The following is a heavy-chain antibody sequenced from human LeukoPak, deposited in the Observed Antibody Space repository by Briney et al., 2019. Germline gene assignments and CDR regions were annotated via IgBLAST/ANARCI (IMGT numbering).Heavy chain of an antibody. CDR1: GFTLSSYS. J-gene: IGHJ4*02. V-gene: IGHV3-48*01. Sequence: AGGSLRLSCAASGFTLSSYSMNWVRQAPGKGLEWVSYISSSSSTIYYAGSVKGRFTISRDNAKNSLFLQMNSLRAEDTAVYYCARSRGSSGSYPFDYWGQGTLVTVSS. CDR2: ISSSSSTI. CDR3: ARSRGSSGSYPFDY. D-gene: IGHD1-26*01.